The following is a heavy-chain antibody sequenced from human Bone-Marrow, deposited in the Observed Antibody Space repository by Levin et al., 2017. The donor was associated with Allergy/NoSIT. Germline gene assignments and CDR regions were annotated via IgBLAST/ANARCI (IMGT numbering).Heavy chain of an antibody. CDR1: GGSISSGSYY. Sequence: PSETLSLTCTVSGGSISSGSYYWSWIRQHPGKGLEWIGYIYYSGNTYYNPSLKSRITMSLDTSNNQFSLKVSSVTAADTAVYYCARWSFGPETFYFDYWGQGTLVTVSS. CDR3: ARWSFGPETFYFDY. V-gene: IGHV4-31*03. CDR2: IYYSGNT. J-gene: IGHJ4*02. D-gene: IGHD3-10*01.